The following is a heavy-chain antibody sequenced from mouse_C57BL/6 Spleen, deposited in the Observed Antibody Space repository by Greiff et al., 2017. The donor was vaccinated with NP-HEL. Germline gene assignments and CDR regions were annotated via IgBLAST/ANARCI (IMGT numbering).Heavy chain of an antibody. Sequence: VQLQQSGAELVRPGASVTLSCKASGYTFTDYEMHWVKQTPVHGLEWIGAIDPETGGTAYNQKFKGKAILTADKSSSTAYMELRSLTSEDSAVYYCTRTELSGDYDAMDYWGQGTSVTVSS. D-gene: IGHD1-1*02. CDR3: TRTELSGDYDAMDY. CDR1: GYTFTDYE. J-gene: IGHJ4*01. CDR2: IDPETGGT. V-gene: IGHV1-15*01.